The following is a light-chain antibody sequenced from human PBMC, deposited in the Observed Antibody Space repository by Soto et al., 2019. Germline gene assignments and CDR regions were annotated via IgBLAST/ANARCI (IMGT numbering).Light chain of an antibody. Sequence: EIVMTQSPATLSVSAGERATLSCRASQGIKDYVAWFQQKPGQAPRLLIYGASTRATAIPARFSGSGSGTEFTLSISSLQSEDFAVYYCQQYNTWPRTFGQGTKVDTK. CDR2: GAS. CDR3: QQYNTWPRT. CDR1: QGIKDY. J-gene: IGKJ1*01. V-gene: IGKV3-15*01.